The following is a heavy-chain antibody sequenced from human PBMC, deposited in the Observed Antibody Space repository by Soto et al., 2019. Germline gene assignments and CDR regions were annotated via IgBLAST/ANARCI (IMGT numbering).Heavy chain of an antibody. V-gene: IGHV3-33*01. J-gene: IGHJ4*02. Sequence: QVQLVESGGGVVQPGRSLRLSCAASGFTFSSYGMHWVRQAPGKGLEWVAVIWYDGSNKYYADSVKGRFTISRDNSKNTLYLQMNSLRAEDTAVYYCARGPYCSGGSCYSHFDSWGQGTLVTVSS. CDR3: ARGPYCSGGSCYSHFDS. D-gene: IGHD2-15*01. CDR1: GFTFSSYG. CDR2: IWYDGSNK.